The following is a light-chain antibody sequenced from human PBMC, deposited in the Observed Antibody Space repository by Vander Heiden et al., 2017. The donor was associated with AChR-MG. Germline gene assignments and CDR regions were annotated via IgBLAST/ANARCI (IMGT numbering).Light chain of an antibody. J-gene: IGKJ4*01. CDR1: QSITSY. Sequence: DIQMTQSPSSLSASVGDRVTITCRASQSITSYLNWYQQKPGKAPKLLIYAASSLQSGVPSRFSDSGSGTDFTLTISSLQPEDFAIYYCQQSYSTPPLTFGGGTKVEIK. CDR3: QQSYSTPPLT. CDR2: AAS. V-gene: IGKV1-39*01.